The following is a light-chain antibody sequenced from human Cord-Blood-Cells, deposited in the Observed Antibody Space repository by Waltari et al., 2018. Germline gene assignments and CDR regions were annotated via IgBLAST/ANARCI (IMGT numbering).Light chain of an antibody. CDR2: EVS. J-gene: IGLJ2*01. Sequence: QSALTQPASVSGSPGQSITISCTGTSSDVGGYNFVSWYQQHPGKAPKLMIYEVSKRPSGVSNLFSGSKSGNTASLTISGLQAEDEADYYCCSYAGSSTVVFGGGTKLTVL. CDR3: CSYAGSSTVV. CDR1: SSDVGGYNF. V-gene: IGLV2-23*02.